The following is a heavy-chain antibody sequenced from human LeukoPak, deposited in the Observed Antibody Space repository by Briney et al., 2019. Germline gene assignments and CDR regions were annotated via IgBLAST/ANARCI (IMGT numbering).Heavy chain of an antibody. CDR1: AGSFSGYY. Sequence: SETLSLTCAVYAGSFSGYYWSLIRQPPGKGLEWIGEINHSGSTNYNPSLKSRVTISVDTSKNQFSLKLSSVTAADTAVYYCATRLANYDILSWGRGTLVTVSS. CDR3: ATRLANYDILS. D-gene: IGHD3-9*01. J-gene: IGHJ2*01. CDR2: INHSGST. V-gene: IGHV4-34*01.